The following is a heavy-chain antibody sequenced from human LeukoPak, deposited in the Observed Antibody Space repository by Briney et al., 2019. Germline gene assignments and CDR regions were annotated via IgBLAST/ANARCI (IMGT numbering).Heavy chain of an antibody. J-gene: IGHJ3*02. V-gene: IGHV3-53*01. CDR3: ARLAVAGWTRAFDI. CDR1: GFTVSSNY. Sequence: GGSLRLSCAASGFTVSSNYMSWVRQAPGKGLEWVSVIYSGGSTYYADSVKGRFTISRDNSKNTLCLQMNSLRAEDTAVYYCARLAVAGWTRAFDIWGQGTMVTVSS. CDR2: IYSGGST. D-gene: IGHD6-19*01.